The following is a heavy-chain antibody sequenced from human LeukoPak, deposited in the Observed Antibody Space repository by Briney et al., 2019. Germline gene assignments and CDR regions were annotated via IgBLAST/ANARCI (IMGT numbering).Heavy chain of an antibody. J-gene: IGHJ4*02. Sequence: GGSLRLSCAASGFTFSSYAMSWVRQAPGKGLEWVSAISGSGGSTYYADSVKGRFTISRDNSKNTLYLQMNSLRAEDTAVYYCATFTYYYGSGSYRGNYFDYWGQGTLVTVSS. CDR2: ISGSGGST. CDR1: GFTFSSYA. V-gene: IGHV3-23*01. D-gene: IGHD3-10*01. CDR3: ATFTYYYGSGSYRGNYFDY.